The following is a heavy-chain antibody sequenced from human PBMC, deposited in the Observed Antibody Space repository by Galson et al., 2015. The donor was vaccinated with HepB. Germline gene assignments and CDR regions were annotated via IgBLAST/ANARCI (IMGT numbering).Heavy chain of an antibody. CDR2: INAGNGDT. CDR3: ARSQNYYDSSGYFYKVRWFDP. V-gene: IGHV1-3*01. J-gene: IGHJ5*02. CDR1: GTTFINYA. Sequence: SVKVSCKASGTTFINYAIHWVRQAPGQRLEWMGWINAGNGDTKYSQKFQGRVTISRNTSTSTAYMELSSLTSEDTAVYYCARSQNYYDSSGYFYKVRWFDPWGQGTLVTVSS. D-gene: IGHD3-22*01.